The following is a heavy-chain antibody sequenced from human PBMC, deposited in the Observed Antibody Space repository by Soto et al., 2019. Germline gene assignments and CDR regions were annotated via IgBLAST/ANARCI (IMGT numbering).Heavy chain of an antibody. CDR3: ASFYFAPESDY. J-gene: IGHJ4*02. CDR1: GFTFSSYS. Sequence: GGSLSLSCAASGFTFSSYSMNWVRQAPGKGREWFSYISSSSSTIYYADSVKGRFTISRDNAKNSLYLQMNSLRAEDTAVYYCASFYFAPESDYWGQGTLVTVSS. V-gene: IGHV3-48*01. CDR2: ISSSSSTI. D-gene: IGHD3-10*01.